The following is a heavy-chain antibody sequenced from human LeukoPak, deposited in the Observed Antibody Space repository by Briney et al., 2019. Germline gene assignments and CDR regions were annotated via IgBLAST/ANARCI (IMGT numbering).Heavy chain of an antibody. CDR1: GFTFSSYS. CDR3: ARDVGSWLADY. CDR2: ISSSSSYI. J-gene: IGHJ4*02. V-gene: IGHV3-21*01. Sequence: GGSLRLSCAASGFTFSSYSMNWVRQAPGKGLEWVSSISSSSSYIYYADSVKGRFTISRDNAKNSLYLQMNSLRAEDTAAYYCARDVGSWLADYWGQGTLVTVSS. D-gene: IGHD6-19*01.